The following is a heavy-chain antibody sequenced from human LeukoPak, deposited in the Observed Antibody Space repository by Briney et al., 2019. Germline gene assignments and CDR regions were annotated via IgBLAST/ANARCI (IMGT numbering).Heavy chain of an antibody. Sequence: PGGSLRLSCAASGFTFSSYSMNWVRQAPGKGLEWVSSISSSSSYIYYADSVKGRFTISRDNAKNSLYLQMNSLRAEDTAVYYCARGVGATHYFDYWGQGTLVTVSS. CDR2: ISSSSSYI. J-gene: IGHJ4*02. D-gene: IGHD1-26*01. V-gene: IGHV3-21*01. CDR1: GFTFSSYS. CDR3: ARGVGATHYFDY.